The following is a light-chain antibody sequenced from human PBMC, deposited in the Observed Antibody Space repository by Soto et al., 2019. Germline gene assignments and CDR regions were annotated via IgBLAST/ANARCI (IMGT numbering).Light chain of an antibody. CDR3: QQYKNWPPLT. J-gene: IGKJ4*01. Sequence: IVMTQSPATLSVSPGETATLSCRASQSVSYNLAWSQQKPGQGPRLLIYGAFTRATGIPARFSGSGSGTEFTLTISSLQSEDFAVYYCQQYKNWPPLTFGGGTKVEI. CDR2: GAF. CDR1: QSVSYN. V-gene: IGKV3-15*01.